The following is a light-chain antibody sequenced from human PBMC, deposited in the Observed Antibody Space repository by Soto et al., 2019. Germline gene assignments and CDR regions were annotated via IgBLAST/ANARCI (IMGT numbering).Light chain of an antibody. CDR3: QAWDSSTVV. V-gene: IGLV3-1*01. CDR1: KLGEEY. J-gene: IGLJ2*01. CDR2: QDN. Sequence: SYELTQTPSVSVSPGQTASITCSGDKLGEEYVCWYQQRPGQSPVLVIYQDNKRPSGTPERFSGSNSGKTATLTISETQAMDEADFYCQAWDSSTVVFGGGTKLTVL.